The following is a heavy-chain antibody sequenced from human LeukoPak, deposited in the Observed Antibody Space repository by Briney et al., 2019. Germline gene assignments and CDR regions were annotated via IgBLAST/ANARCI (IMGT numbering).Heavy chain of an antibody. J-gene: IGHJ6*03. CDR2: IRYDGSNK. V-gene: IGHV3-30*02. CDR1: GFTFSSYG. Sequence: GGSLRLSCAASGFTFSSYGMHWVRQAPGKGLEWVAFIRYDGSNKYYADSVKGRFTISRDNSKNTLYLQMNSLRAEDTAVYYCARVVIAAAGPTNMDVWGKGTTVTVSS. D-gene: IGHD6-13*01. CDR3: ARVVIAAAGPTNMDV.